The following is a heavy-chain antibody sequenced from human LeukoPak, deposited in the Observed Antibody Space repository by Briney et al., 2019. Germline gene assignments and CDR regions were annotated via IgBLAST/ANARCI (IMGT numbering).Heavy chain of an antibody. Sequence: PGGSLRLSCAASGFALSATSMHWVRQAPGKGLVWVSRIFSDGSSTTSAGSVKGRFTISRDNAKNTLYLQMNSLRAEDTAAYYRASSDRLDYWGQGTLVTVSS. CDR2: IFSDGSST. CDR1: GFALSATS. V-gene: IGHV3-74*01. CDR3: ASSDRLDY. J-gene: IGHJ4*02. D-gene: IGHD1-14*01.